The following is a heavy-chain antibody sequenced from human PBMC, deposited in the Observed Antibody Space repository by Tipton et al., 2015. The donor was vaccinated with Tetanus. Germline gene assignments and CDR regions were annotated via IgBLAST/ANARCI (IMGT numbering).Heavy chain of an antibody. J-gene: IGHJ4*02. D-gene: IGHD2-2*01. CDR2: IHPRGST. Sequence: GLVKPSETLSLTCAVYGGALSGHYWTWIRQAPGKGLEWIGEIHPRGSTNYNASLRGRVTMSVDLTRKHVFLRMTSVTAADTAVYYCARSIAAASVCPFDYWGQGTHVTFSS. CDR3: ARSIAAASVCPFDY. CDR1: GGALSGHY. V-gene: IGHV4-34*01.